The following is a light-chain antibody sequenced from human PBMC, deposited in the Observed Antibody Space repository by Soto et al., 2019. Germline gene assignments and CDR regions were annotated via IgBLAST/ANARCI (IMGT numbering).Light chain of an antibody. CDR2: GAS. J-gene: IGKJ3*01. Sequence: EIVLTQSPGTLSLSPGERATLSCRASQSASSSYLAWYQQKPGQAPRLLIYGASSRATGIPDRFSGSGSGTDFTLTISRLEPEDFAVYYCQQYGSSPRGFTFGPGTKVDIK. V-gene: IGKV3-20*01. CDR1: QSASSSY. CDR3: QQYGSSPRGFT.